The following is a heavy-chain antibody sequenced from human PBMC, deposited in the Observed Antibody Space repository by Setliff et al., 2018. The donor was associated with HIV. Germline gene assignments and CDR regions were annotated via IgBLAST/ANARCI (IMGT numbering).Heavy chain of an antibody. V-gene: IGHV5-51*01. CDR3: ASYYDSSGYNPRAFDI. D-gene: IGHD3-22*01. Sequence: PGESLKISCQDSGYSFTTYGIAWVRQMPGKGLEWMGIIYPSDSETRYSPSFRGQVTISVDKSIFTAYLQWSSLKASDTAMYYCASYYDSSGYNPRAFDIWGKGTMVTVSS. J-gene: IGHJ3*02. CDR1: GYSFTTYG. CDR2: IYPSDSET.